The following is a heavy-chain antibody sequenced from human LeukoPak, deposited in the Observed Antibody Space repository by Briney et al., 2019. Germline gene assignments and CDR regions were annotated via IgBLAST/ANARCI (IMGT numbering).Heavy chain of an antibody. J-gene: IGHJ4*02. D-gene: IGHD6-6*01. CDR2: IYSGGST. CDR3: ARLGYISSSDY. CDR1: GFTVSSNY. V-gene: IGHV3-53*01. Sequence: GGSLRLSCAASGFTVSSNYMSWVRQAPGKGLEWVSVIYSGGSTYYADSVKGRFTISRDNSKNTLYLQMNSLRAEDTAVYYCARLGYISSSDYWGQGTLVTVSS.